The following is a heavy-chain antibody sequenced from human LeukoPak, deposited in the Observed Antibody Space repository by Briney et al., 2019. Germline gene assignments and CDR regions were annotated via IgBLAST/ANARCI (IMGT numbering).Heavy chain of an antibody. CDR2: INPNSGGT. V-gene: IGHV1-2*06. CDR1: GYSLTTYY. CDR3: ARLAYLAVAGNFDY. J-gene: IGHJ4*02. D-gene: IGHD6-19*01. Sequence: ASVKVSCKASGYSLTTYYMHWVRQAPGQGLEWMGRINPNSGGTNYAQKFQGRVTMTRDTSISTAYMELSRLRSDDTAVYYCARLAYLAVAGNFDYWGQGTLVTVSS.